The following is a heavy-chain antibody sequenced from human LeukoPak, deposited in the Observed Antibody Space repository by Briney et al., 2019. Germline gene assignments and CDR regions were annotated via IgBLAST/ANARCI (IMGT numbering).Heavy chain of an antibody. V-gene: IGHV3-30*02. CDR2: IRYDESNE. Sequence: GGSLRLSCAASGFTFSSYGMHWVRQAPGKGLEWVAFIRYDESNESYADSVKGRFTISRDNSKNTVYLQMSSLRVEDTAVYYCAKDRRFCSDGSCYQDWFDPWGQGTLVTVSS. J-gene: IGHJ5*02. CDR3: AKDRRFCSDGSCYQDWFDP. D-gene: IGHD2-15*01. CDR1: GFTFSSYG.